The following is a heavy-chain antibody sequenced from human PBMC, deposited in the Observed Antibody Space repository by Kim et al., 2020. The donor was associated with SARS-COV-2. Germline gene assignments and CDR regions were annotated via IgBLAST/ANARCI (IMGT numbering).Heavy chain of an antibody. CDR1: GFTFSSYW. V-gene: IGHV3-74*01. Sequence: GGSLRLSCVASGFTFSSYWMHWVRQAPGKGLVWVSRVNNDGSSTSYADSVKGRFTISRDNALNTVYLQMNSLRAEDTAVYYCARVPVIVPTFAYWGQGTLVTVSS. CDR2: VNNDGSST. D-gene: IGHD5-12*01. CDR3: ARVPVIVPTFAY. J-gene: IGHJ4*02.